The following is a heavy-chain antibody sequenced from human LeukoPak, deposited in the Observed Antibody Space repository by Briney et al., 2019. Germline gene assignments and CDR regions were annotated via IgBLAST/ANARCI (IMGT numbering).Heavy chain of an antibody. Sequence: GRSLRLSCAASGFTFSGYAMHGLRQAPGKGLEWVAVISYDGTNKYYADSVKGRFTVSRDISKNTLYLQMNSLTAEDTAVYYCARHRGPSLYSSAYFDYWGQGTLVPVSS. CDR1: GFTFSGYA. V-gene: IGHV3-30-3*01. D-gene: IGHD3-22*01. CDR2: ISYDGTNK. J-gene: IGHJ4*02. CDR3: ARHRGPSLYSSAYFDY.